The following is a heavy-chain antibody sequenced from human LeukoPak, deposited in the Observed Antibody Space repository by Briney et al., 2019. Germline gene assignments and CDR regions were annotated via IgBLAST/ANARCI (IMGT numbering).Heavy chain of an antibody. CDR3: AREFLEWLPDY. D-gene: IGHD3-3*01. CDR2: INHSGST. Sequence: SETLPLTCAVYGGSFSGYYWSWIRQPPGKGLEWIGEINHSGSTNYNPSLKSRVTISVDTSKNQFSLKLGSVTAADTAVYYCAREFLEWLPDYWGQGTLVTVS. CDR1: GGSFSGYY. J-gene: IGHJ4*02. V-gene: IGHV4-34*01.